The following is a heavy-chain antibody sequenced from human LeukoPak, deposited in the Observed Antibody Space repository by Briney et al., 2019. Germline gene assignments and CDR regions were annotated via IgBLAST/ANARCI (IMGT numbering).Heavy chain of an antibody. CDR2: ISGSGGNT. V-gene: IGHV3-23*01. CDR1: GFTFSSYA. Sequence: GGSLRLSCAASGFTFSSYAMSWVRQAPGKGLEWVSAISGSGGNTYSADSVKGRFTISRDSSKNTLFLQMNSLRADDTAVYYCAIDSRSTWHFDYWGQGTLVTVSS. J-gene: IGHJ4*02. D-gene: IGHD2-2*01. CDR3: AIDSRSTWHFDY.